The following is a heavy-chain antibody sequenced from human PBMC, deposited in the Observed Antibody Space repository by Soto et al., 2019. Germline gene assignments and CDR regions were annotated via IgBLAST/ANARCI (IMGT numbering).Heavy chain of an antibody. J-gene: IGHJ5*02. Sequence: PTETLSLTCTVSGGSITSYYWSWIRQSAGKGLEWIWRIYPGGSTKYNPSLKSRVTLSVDMSKSQISLEVSSVTAADTAVYYCARDFGSTALNRVNWFDXWGQGTLVTVSX. CDR1: GGSITSYY. CDR2: IYPGGST. CDR3: ARDFGSTALNRVNWFDX. V-gene: IGHV4-4*07. D-gene: IGHD2-2*01.